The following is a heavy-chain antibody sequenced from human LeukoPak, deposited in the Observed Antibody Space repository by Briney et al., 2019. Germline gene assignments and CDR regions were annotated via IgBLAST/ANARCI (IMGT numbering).Heavy chain of an antibody. J-gene: IGHJ4*02. Sequence: GRSLRLSCAASGFTFSSYAMHWVRQAPGKGLEWVAVISYDGSNKYYADSVKGRFTISRDNSENTLYLQMNSLRAEDTAVYYCASGERERRFDYWGQGTLVTVSS. CDR3: ASGERERRFDY. CDR2: ISYDGSNK. D-gene: IGHD1-26*01. CDR1: GFTFSSYA. V-gene: IGHV3-30*04.